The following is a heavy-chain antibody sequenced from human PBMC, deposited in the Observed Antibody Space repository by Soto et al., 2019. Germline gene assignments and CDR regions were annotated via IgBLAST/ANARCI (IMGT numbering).Heavy chain of an antibody. CDR1: GFTFSSYA. CDR2: ISYDGSNR. CDR3: ARNSLDYVDYPYKWFDP. D-gene: IGHD4-17*01. V-gene: IGHV3-30-3*01. Sequence: QVQLVESGGGVVQPGRSLRLSCAASGFTFSSYAMHWVRQAPGKGLEWVAVISYDGSNRYYADSVKGRFTISRDNSKNSLHLQMTSLSAEDTAVDSGARNSLDYVDYPYKWFDPWGQGTLVTVSS. J-gene: IGHJ5*02.